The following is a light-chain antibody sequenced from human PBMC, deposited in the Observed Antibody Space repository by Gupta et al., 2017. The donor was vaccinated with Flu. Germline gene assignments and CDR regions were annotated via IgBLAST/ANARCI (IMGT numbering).Light chain of an antibody. CDR3: SSRKSGSTYV. J-gene: IGLJ1*01. V-gene: IGLV2-14*01. CDR2: EVT. CDR1: SSDIGSYNY. Sequence: QSVLTQPASVSGSPGQSITISCTGASSDIGSYNYVSWYQQHPGKAPKLLIYEVTNRPLGTSNRFSGSKSGNTASLTISGRQAEDEADYYCSSRKSGSTYVFGSGTTVTVL.